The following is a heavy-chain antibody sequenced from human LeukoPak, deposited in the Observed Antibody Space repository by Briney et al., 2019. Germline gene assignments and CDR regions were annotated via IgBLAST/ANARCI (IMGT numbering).Heavy chain of an antibody. CDR2: ISSASTFI. V-gene: IGHV3-21*05. D-gene: IGHD6-13*01. CDR1: GFTFSSYE. CDR3: ARGAAAAALNWFDP. J-gene: IGHJ5*02. Sequence: GGSLRLSCAASGFTFSSYEMNWVRQAPGKGLEWVSYISSASTFIYYANSVRGRFTVSRDSAKNSLYLQMNSLRAEDTAVYYCARGAAAAALNWFDPWGQGTLVTVSS.